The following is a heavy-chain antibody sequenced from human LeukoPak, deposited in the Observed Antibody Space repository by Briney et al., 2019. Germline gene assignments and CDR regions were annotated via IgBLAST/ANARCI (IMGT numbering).Heavy chain of an antibody. V-gene: IGHV3-21*01. Sequence: PGGSVRLSCTPSGCTFSSYSMNWVRQAPGKGLEWVSSISSSSSYIYYTDSVKGRFTISRDNAKNSLYLQMNSLRAEDTAVYYCARVTPSCSSTSCYLYYYGMDVWGQGTTVTVSS. CDR2: ISSSSSYI. CDR1: GCTFSSYS. J-gene: IGHJ6*02. CDR3: ARVTPSCSSTSCYLYYYGMDV. D-gene: IGHD2-2*01.